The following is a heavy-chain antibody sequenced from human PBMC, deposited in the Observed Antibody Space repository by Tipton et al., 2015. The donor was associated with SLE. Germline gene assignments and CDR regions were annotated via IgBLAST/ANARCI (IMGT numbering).Heavy chain of an antibody. D-gene: IGHD6-6*01. V-gene: IGHV4-34*09. Sequence: GLVKPSETLSLTCAVYGGSFSGYYWSWIRQHTGKGLEWIGYIYNSGSTNYNPSLKSRVTISVDPSKNQFSLRLSSVTAADTAVYYCARDPAARRGMNVWGEGTTVTVSS. CDR1: GGSFSGYY. J-gene: IGHJ6*04. CDR2: IYNSGST. CDR3: ARDPAARRGMNV.